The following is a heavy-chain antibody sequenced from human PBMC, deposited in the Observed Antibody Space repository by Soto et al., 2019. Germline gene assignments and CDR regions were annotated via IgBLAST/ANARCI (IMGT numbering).Heavy chain of an antibody. Sequence: QVQLVQSGAEVKKPGSSVKVSCKASGGTFSSYAISWVRQAPGQGLEWMGGIIPIFGTANYAQKFQGRVTITAADSTSAADMELSSLRSEDTAVYYWAREGGSGNYRYYAMDVCGQGTTVTVSS. V-gene: IGHV1-69*12. CDR1: GGTFSSYA. CDR3: AREGGSGNYRYYAMDV. CDR2: IIPIFGTA. D-gene: IGHD3-10*01. J-gene: IGHJ6*02.